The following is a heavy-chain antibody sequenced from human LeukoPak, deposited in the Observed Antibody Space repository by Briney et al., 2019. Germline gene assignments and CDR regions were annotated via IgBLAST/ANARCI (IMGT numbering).Heavy chain of an antibody. D-gene: IGHD6-13*01. Sequence: PSETLSLTCTVSGYSISSGYYWGWIRQPPGKGLEWIGSIYHSGSTYYNPSLKSRVTISVDTSKNQFSLKLSSVTAADTAVYYCARGEGWQQLANWGQGTLVTVSS. V-gene: IGHV4-38-2*02. J-gene: IGHJ4*02. CDR1: GYSISSGYY. CDR3: ARGEGWQQLAN. CDR2: IYHSGST.